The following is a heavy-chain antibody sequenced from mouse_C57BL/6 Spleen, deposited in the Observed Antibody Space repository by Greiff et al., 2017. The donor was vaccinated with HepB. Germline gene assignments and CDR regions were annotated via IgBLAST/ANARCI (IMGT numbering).Heavy chain of an antibody. Sequence: VQLQQSGAELARPGASVKLSCKASGYTFTSYGISWVKQRTGQGLEWIGEIYPRSGNTYYNEKFKGKATLTADKSSSTAYMELRSLTSEDSAVYFCARVHYYGSSYEGYYAMDYLGQGTSVSVSS. CDR2: IYPRSGNT. V-gene: IGHV1-81*01. CDR3: ARVHYYGSSYEGYYAMDY. D-gene: IGHD1-1*01. CDR1: GYTFTSYG. J-gene: IGHJ4*01.